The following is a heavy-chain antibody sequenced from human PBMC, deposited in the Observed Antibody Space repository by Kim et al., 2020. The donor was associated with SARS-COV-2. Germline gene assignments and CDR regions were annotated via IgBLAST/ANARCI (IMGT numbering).Heavy chain of an antibody. CDR1: GYTFTSYY. J-gene: IGHJ4*02. V-gene: IGHV1-46*01. CDR3: ARVWSAGIRRRPWYFDY. Sequence: ASVKVSCKASGYTFTSYYMHWVRQAPGQGLEWMGIINPSGGSTSYAQKFQGRVTMTRDTSTSTVYMELSSLRSEDTAVYYCARVWSAGIRRRPWYFDYWGQGTLVTVSS. CDR2: INPSGGST. D-gene: IGHD1-1*01.